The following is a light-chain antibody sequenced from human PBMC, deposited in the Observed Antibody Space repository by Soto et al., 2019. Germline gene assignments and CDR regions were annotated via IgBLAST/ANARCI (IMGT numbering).Light chain of an antibody. CDR3: MQALXXPWT. Sequence: DIVMTQSPLSLTVTPGEPASISCKSSQGLLHTNGYTALDWYLQKPGQSPQLLIYLGSSRASGVPDRFSGSGSGTDFTLKIXXXXXXXVGVYYCMQALXXPWTFG. CDR1: QGLLHTNGYTA. V-gene: IGKV2-28*01. J-gene: IGKJ1*01. CDR2: LGS.